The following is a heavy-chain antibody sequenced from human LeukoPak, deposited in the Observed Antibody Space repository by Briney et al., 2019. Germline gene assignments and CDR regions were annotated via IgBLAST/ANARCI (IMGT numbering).Heavy chain of an antibody. J-gene: IGHJ4*02. D-gene: IGHD3-22*01. V-gene: IGHV4-34*01. CDR2: INHSGGT. Sequence: SETLSLTCAVYGGSFSGYYWSWVRQPPGKGLEWIGEINHSGGTNYNPSLKSRVTISVDTSKNQFSLKLSSVTAADTAVYYCARGADSEYYYDSSGYYVPGFDYWGQGTLVTVSS. CDR1: GGSFSGYY. CDR3: ARGADSEYYYDSSGYYVPGFDY.